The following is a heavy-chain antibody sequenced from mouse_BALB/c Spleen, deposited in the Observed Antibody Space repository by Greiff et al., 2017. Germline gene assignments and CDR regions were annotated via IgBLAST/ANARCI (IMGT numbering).Heavy chain of an antibody. Sequence: EVRLMESGGGLVQPGGSMKLSCVASGFTFSNYWMNWVRQSPEKGLEWVAEIRLKSNNYATHYAESVKGRFTISRDDSKSSVYLQMNNLRAEDTGIYYCTRFSYGIYAMDYWGQGTSVTVSS. CDR3: TRFSYGIYAMDY. D-gene: IGHD2-1*01. V-gene: IGHV6-6*02. J-gene: IGHJ4*01. CDR2: IRLKSNNYAT. CDR1: GFTFSNYW.